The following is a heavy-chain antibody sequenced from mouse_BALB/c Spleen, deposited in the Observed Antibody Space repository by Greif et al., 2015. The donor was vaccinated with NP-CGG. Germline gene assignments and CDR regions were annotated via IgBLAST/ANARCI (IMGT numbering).Heavy chain of an antibody. J-gene: IGHJ2*01. CDR1: GYTFSSYW. V-gene: IGHV1-9*01. Sequence: VQGVESGAELMKPGASVKISCKATGYTFSSYWIEWVKQRPGHGLEWIGEILPGSGSINYNEKFKGKATFTADTSSNTAYMQLSSLTSEDSAVYYCARVPYYFDYWGQGTTLTVSS. CDR3: ARVPYYFDY. CDR2: ILPGSGSI.